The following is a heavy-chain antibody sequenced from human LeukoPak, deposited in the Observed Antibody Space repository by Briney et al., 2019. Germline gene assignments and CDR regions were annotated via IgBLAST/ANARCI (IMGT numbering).Heavy chain of an antibody. CDR1: GYTFTGYY. CDR2: INPNSGGT. D-gene: IGHD3-3*01. J-gene: IGHJ4*02. Sequence: ASVKVSCKASGYTFTGYYMHWVRQAPGQGLEWMGWINPNSGGTNYAQKFQGRVTMTRDTSISTAYMELSRLRSDDTAVYYCAKDLSDFWSGYYKGWGQGTLVTVSS. V-gene: IGHV1-2*02. CDR3: AKDLSDFWSGYYKG.